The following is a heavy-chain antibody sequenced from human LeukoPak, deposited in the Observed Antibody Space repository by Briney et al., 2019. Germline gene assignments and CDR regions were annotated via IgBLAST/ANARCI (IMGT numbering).Heavy chain of an antibody. J-gene: IGHJ4*02. CDR3: AKLKGPSPVAAAGNYFDY. D-gene: IGHD6-13*01. V-gene: IGHV3-23*01. Sequence: QPGGSLRLSCAASGFTFSSYAMSWVRQAPGKGLEWVSAISGSGGSTYYADSVKGRFTISRDNSKNTLYLQTNSLRAGDTAVYYCAKLKGPSPVAAAGNYFDYWGQGTLVAVSS. CDR1: GFTFSSYA. CDR2: ISGSGGST.